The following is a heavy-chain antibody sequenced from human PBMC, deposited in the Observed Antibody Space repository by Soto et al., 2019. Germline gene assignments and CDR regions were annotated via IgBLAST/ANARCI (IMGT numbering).Heavy chain of an antibody. CDR1: GGSISSYY. J-gene: IGHJ4*02. Sequence: SETLSLTCTVSGGSISSYYWSWIRQPPGKGLEWIGYIYYSGSTNYNPSLKSRVTISVDTSKNQFSLKLSSVTAADTAVYYCATYRHYFDYWGQGTLVTVSS. D-gene: IGHD2-2*02. CDR2: IYYSGST. V-gene: IGHV4-59*08. CDR3: ATYRHYFDY.